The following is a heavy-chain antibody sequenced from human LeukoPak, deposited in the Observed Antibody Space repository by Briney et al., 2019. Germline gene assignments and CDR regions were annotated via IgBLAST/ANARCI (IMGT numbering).Heavy chain of an antibody. CDR1: GGSISSGGYY. J-gene: IGHJ4*02. Sequence: SETLSLTCAVSGGSISSGGYYWSWIRQPPGKGLEWIGYIYHSGSTYYNPSLKSRVTISVDRSKNQFSLKLSSVTAADTAVYYCARVGFGSYYVFDYWGQGTLVTVSS. V-gene: IGHV4-30-2*01. CDR2: IYHSGST. CDR3: ARVGFGSYYVFDY. D-gene: IGHD1-26*01.